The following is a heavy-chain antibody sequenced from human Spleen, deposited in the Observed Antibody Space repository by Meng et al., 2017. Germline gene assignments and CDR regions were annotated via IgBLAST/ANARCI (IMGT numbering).Heavy chain of an antibody. CDR3: AKGKHSSAWDLFDY. Sequence: GESLKISCAASGFTVSSNYMSWVRQAPGKGLEWVSVIYSGGTTDYADSVKGRFTISRDNSNSTLYLQMNSLRAEDTAVYYCAKGKHSSAWDLFDYWGQGTLVTVSS. V-gene: IGHV3-53*01. CDR2: IYSGGTT. CDR1: GFTVSSNY. D-gene: IGHD3-22*01. J-gene: IGHJ4*02.